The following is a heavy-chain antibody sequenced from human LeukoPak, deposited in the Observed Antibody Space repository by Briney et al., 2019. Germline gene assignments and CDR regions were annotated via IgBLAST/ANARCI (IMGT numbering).Heavy chain of an antibody. D-gene: IGHD2-2*01. V-gene: IGHV4-34*01. J-gene: IGHJ4*02. Sequence: SETLSLTCTVSGGSISSYYWSWIRQPPGKGLEWIGEINHSGSTNYNPSLKSRVTISVDTSKNQFSLKLSSVTAADTAVYYCARGYCCSTSCYRRMYYFDYWGQGTLVTVSS. CDR1: GGSISSYY. CDR2: INHSGST. CDR3: ARGYCCSTSCYRRMYYFDY.